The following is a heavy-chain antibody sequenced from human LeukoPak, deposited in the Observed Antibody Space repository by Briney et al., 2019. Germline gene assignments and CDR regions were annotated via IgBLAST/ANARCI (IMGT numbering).Heavy chain of an antibody. CDR3: ARGTYCSRTSCYAPDAFDI. J-gene: IGHJ3*02. D-gene: IGHD2-2*01. Sequence: PSETLSLTCTVSGGSISSGSYYWSWIRQPAGKGLEWIGRIYTSGSTNYNPSLKSRVTISVDTSKNQFSLKLSSVTAADTAVYYCARGTYCSRTSCYAPDAFDIWGQGTMVTVSS. CDR2: IYTSGST. CDR1: GGSISSGSYY. V-gene: IGHV4-61*02.